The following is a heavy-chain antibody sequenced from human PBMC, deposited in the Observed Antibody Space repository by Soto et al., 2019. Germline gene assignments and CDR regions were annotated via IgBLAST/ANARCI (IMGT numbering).Heavy chain of an antibody. Sequence: PVGSLRLSCASSEFTFTYAWMSWVRQSPGKWLEWVGRIKSKTDGGTTDYAAPVKGRFTISRDESQNTLYLQMNSLKTEDTAVYYCTQLYYGHWGQGTLVTVSS. CDR3: TQLYYGH. J-gene: IGHJ4*02. CDR1: EFTFTYAW. V-gene: IGHV3-15*01. CDR2: IKSKTDGGTT. D-gene: IGHD3-16*02.